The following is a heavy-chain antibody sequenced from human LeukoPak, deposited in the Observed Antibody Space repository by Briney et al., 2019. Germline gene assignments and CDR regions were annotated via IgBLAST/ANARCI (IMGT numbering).Heavy chain of an antibody. D-gene: IGHD4-11*01. CDR2: IKQDGSDK. Sequence: PGGSLRLSCAASGFTFSNYWMNWVRQAPGKGLEGVTNIKQDGSDKYYVDSVKGRFTIARDNAKNSLYLQMNSLRAEDTAVYYCAREKGNYDGYYNYYMDVWGKGTTVTVSS. J-gene: IGHJ6*03. CDR3: AREKGNYDGYYNYYMDV. CDR1: GFTFSNYW. V-gene: IGHV3-7*01.